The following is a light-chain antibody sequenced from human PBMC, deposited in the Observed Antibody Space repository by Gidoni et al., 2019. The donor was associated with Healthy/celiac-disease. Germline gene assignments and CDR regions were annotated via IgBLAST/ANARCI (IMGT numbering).Light chain of an antibody. Sequence: QSALTQPASVSGSPGQSTTIPCSGTRSHVVGKNYGSWYHQHPGKAPKLMIYEVSNRPSGVSNRFSGSKSGNTASLTISGLQAEDEADYYCSSYTSSSTLIFGTGTKVTVL. V-gene: IGLV2-14*01. J-gene: IGLJ1*01. CDR2: EVS. CDR3: SSYTSSSTLI. CDR1: RSHVVGKNY.